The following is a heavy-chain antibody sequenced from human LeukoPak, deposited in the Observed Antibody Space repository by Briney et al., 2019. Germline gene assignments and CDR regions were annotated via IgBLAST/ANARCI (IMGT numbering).Heavy chain of an antibody. J-gene: IGHJ6*03. V-gene: IGHV1-69*13. CDR1: GGTFSSYA. D-gene: IGHD3-10*01. CDR2: IIPIFGTA. Sequence: ASVKVSCKASGGTFSSYAISWVRQAPGQGLEWMGGIIPIFGTANYAQKFQGRVTITADESTSTAYMELSSLRSEDTAVYYCARDRGSGSYYSHYYYYYYMDVWGKGTTVTISS. CDR3: ARDRGSGSYYSHYYYYYYMDV.